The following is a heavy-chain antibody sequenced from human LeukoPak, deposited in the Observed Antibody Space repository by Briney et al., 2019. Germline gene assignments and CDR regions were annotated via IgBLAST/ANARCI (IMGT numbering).Heavy chain of an antibody. J-gene: IGHJ3*02. CDR3: ARETTGTWAFDI. V-gene: IGHV3-7*01. CDR2: IKQDGSEK. Sequence: GGSLRLSCAASGFTFSSYRMSWVRQAPGKGLEWVVNIKQDGSEKYYVDFVKGGFTISRDNAKNSLYLQMNSLRAEDTAVYYCARETTGTWAFDIWGQGTMVTVS. D-gene: IGHD1-1*01. CDR1: GFTFSSYR.